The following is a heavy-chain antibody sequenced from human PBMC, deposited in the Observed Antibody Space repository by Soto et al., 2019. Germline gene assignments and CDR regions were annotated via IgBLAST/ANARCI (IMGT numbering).Heavy chain of an antibody. J-gene: IGHJ4*02. D-gene: IGHD3-16*01. V-gene: IGHV1-69*13. CDR1: GGTLSSFA. CDR2: FIPIFGTR. Sequence: ASVKVSCKSSGGTLSSFAINWVRQAPGQGLEWMGIFIPIFGTRNYAQKFQGRVTFSADESTSTTSMELSSLTSEDTAIYYCSVSRRAEVGALAYWGQGALV. CDR3: SVSRRAEVGALAY.